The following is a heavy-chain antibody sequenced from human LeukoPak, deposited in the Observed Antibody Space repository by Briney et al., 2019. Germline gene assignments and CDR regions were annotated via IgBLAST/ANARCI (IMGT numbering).Heavy chain of an antibody. D-gene: IGHD5-18*01. CDR1: GGSISVYY. Sequence: SETLSLTCTVSGGSISVYYWSWIRQPPGKGLEWIGYIYYSGNTNYNPSLKSRVTLSVDTSTNQFFLKLSSVTATDTAVYYCARGWDTGYSYYGMDVWGPGTTVTVSS. V-gene: IGHV4-59*01. CDR2: IYYSGNT. CDR3: ARGWDTGYSYYGMDV. J-gene: IGHJ6*02.